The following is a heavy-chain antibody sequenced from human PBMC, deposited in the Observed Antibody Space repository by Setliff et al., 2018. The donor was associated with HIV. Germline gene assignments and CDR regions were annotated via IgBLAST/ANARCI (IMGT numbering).Heavy chain of an antibody. CDR3: AGPRGDEAFDI. J-gene: IGHJ3*02. Sequence: SVKVSCKASGDTSSTYAINWVRQPPGQGLEWMGQFIPILDITNYAQKFQGRVTITADKSTNTMYMEMTSLTSEDTAVYYCAGPRGDEAFDIWGQGTMVTVSS. CDR2: FIPILDIT. V-gene: IGHV1-69*10. D-gene: IGHD3-10*01. CDR1: GDTSSTYA.